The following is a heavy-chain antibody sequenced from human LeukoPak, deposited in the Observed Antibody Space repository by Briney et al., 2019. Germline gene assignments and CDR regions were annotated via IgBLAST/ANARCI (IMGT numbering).Heavy chain of an antibody. J-gene: IGHJ5*02. CDR1: GGSISGYY. V-gene: IGHV4-59*08. CDR3: AIHAPYSSSTSTWSGP. CDR2: VYYSGST. D-gene: IGHD6-13*01. Sequence: SETLSLTCSVSGGSISGYYWGWIRQPPGKGLEWIGHVYYSGSTNYNPSLRSRVTISLDTSKPQFSLKLTSVTAANTAIYYFAIHAPYSSSTSTWSGPWGQGTLVTVSS.